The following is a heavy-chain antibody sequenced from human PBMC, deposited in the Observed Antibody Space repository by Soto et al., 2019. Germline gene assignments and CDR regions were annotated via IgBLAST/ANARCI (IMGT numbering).Heavy chain of an antibody. CDR3: ARIRQLLFVS. D-gene: IGHD2-2*01. CDR1: GFTFRVYA. Sequence: VHLSESGGALVQPGGSLRLSCAASGFTFRVYAMSWFRQAPGGGLEWVSAIGGTGNTTYYADSVKGRFTIARDNSRDTLYLLMTSLRVEDTAVYYCARIRQLLFVSWGQGTLVSVSS. J-gene: IGHJ4*02. CDR2: IGGTGNTT. V-gene: IGHV3-23*01.